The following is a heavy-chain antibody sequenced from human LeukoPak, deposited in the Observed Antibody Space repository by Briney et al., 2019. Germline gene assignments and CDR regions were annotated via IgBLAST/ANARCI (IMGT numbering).Heavy chain of an antibody. J-gene: IGHJ4*02. D-gene: IGHD2-2*02. Sequence: SETLSLTCIVSGGSISSYNWNWIRQPPGKGLEWIGYMYNSGSTNNNPSLKSRVTISVDTSKNQFSLKLSSVTAADTAVYYCARTAISDTIRDYWGQGTLVTVSS. CDR3: ARTAISDTIRDY. CDR2: MYNSGST. V-gene: IGHV4-59*12. CDR1: GGSISSYN.